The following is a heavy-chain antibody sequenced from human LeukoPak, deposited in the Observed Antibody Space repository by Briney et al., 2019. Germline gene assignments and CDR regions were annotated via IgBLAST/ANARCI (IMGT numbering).Heavy chain of an antibody. D-gene: IGHD2-2*01. CDR3: ARRQGCSSTSCPPDY. Sequence: GESLKISCKASGYTLDIYWIGWVRQMPGKGLEWMGIIYPGDSDTRYTPSFQGQVTLSADKSINTAYLQWSSLKASDTAMYYCARRQGCSSTSCPPDYWGQGTLVTVSP. J-gene: IGHJ4*02. CDR1: GYTLDIYW. CDR2: IYPGDSDT. V-gene: IGHV5-51*01.